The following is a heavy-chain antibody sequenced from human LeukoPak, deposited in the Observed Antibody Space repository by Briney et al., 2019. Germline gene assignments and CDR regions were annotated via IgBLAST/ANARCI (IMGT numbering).Heavy chain of an antibody. CDR1: GGSFSGYY. CDR2: INHSGST. J-gene: IGHJ4*02. CDR3: ARAPLGLFVDY. V-gene: IGHV4-34*01. D-gene: IGHD3-3*01. Sequence: SETLSLTCAVYGGSFSGYYWSWIRQPPGKGLEWIGEINHSGSTNYNASLKSRVTISVDTSKNQFSLKLSSVTAADTAVYYCARAPLGLFVDYWGQGTLVTVSS.